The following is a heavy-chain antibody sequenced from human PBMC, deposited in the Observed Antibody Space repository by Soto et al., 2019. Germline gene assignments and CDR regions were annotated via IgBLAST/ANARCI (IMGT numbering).Heavy chain of an antibody. CDR1: GFTFSSYA. Sequence: EVQLLESGGGLVQPGGSLRLSCAASGFTFSSYAMSWVRQAPGKGLEWVSAISGSGGSTYYADSVKGRFTISRDNSKNTLYLQMNSLRAEDTAVYCCAKDPYDSSGYYFSPYFDYWGQGTLVTVSS. D-gene: IGHD3-22*01. V-gene: IGHV3-23*01. CDR3: AKDPYDSSGYYFSPYFDY. J-gene: IGHJ4*02. CDR2: ISGSGGST.